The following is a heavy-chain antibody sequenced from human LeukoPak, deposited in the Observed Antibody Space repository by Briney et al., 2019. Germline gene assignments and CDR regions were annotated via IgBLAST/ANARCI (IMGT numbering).Heavy chain of an antibody. V-gene: IGHV4-34*01. CDR3: ARGTPVAATSHWFYP. CDR2: INLSGST. Sequence: SETLSLTCAVYGGSFSGYYWSWIRQPPGKGLEWIGEINLSGSTNYNPSLKSRFTISVDTYKNQFSLKLSSVTAADTAVYYCARGTPVAATSHWFYPWGQETLVTVSS. J-gene: IGHJ5*02. CDR1: GGSFSGYY. D-gene: IGHD2-15*01.